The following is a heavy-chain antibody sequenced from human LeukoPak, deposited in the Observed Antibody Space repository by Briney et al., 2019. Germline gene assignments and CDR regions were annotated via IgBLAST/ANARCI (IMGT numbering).Heavy chain of an antibody. D-gene: IGHD2-2*01. V-gene: IGHV1-18*01. J-gene: IGHJ6*03. Sequence: ASVKVSCRASGYTFTSYGISWVRQAPGQGLEWMGWISAYNGNTNYAQKLQGRVTMTTDTSTSTAYMELRSLRSDDTAVYYCARAYCSSTSCYEGDYMDVWGKGTTVTVSS. CDR1: GYTFTSYG. CDR2: ISAYNGNT. CDR3: ARAYCSSTSCYEGDYMDV.